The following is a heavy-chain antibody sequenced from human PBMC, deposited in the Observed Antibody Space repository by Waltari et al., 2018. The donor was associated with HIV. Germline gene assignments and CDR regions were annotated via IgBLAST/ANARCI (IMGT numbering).Heavy chain of an antibody. CDR2: IYHSGGT. CDR3: AGSRSSGSSVYYGMDV. V-gene: IGHV4-4*02. D-gene: IGHD3-22*01. J-gene: IGHJ6*02. CDR1: GGSITSSNW. Sequence: QVQLQESGPGLVKPSGTLSLTCAVSGGSITSSNWWSWVRQPPGKGLEWIGEIYHSGGTNYNPSRKSRVTISLDKSKNQFSLKLSSVTAADTALYYCAGSRSSGSSVYYGMDVWGQGTTVTVSS.